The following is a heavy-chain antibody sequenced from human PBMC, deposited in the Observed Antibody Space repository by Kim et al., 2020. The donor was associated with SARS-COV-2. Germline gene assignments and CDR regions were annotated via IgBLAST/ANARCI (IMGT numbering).Heavy chain of an antibody. Sequence: SETLSLTCTVSGGSISSYYWSWIRQPPGKGLEWIGYIYYSGSTNYNPSLKSRVTISVDTSKNQFSLKLSSVTAADTAVYYCARRVRSNWYFDLWGRGTLVTVSS. D-gene: IGHD4-17*01. J-gene: IGHJ2*01. CDR2: IYYSGST. CDR3: ARRVRSNWYFDL. V-gene: IGHV4-59*13. CDR1: GGSISSYY.